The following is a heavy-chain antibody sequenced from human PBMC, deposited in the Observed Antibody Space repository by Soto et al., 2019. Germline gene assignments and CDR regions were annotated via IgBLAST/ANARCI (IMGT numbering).Heavy chain of an antibody. V-gene: IGHV1-69*01. CDR1: GGSFSSNP. CDR2: IIPIFATV. Sequence: QVQLVQSGSEVKKPGSSVKVSCKASGGSFSSNPISWVRQAPGQGLEWMAGIIPIFATVHYAQKFQGRVTITADESTSTAYKELTSLRSENTAVYFCAGGGRGYRSAPRHYFDYWGQGTLVTVSS. D-gene: IGHD5-18*01. J-gene: IGHJ4*02. CDR3: AGGGRGYRSAPRHYFDY.